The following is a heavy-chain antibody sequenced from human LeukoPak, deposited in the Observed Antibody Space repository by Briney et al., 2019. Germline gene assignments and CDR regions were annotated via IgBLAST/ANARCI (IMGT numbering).Heavy chain of an antibody. J-gene: IGHJ4*02. CDR3: ANAPPPEATIVRGDY. D-gene: IGHD3-10*01. CDR2: ISGGGDTT. Sequence: GGSLRLSCAASGFTFSSYAMSWVRQAPGKGLEWVSGISGGGDTTHYADSVKGRFTISRDNSKNTLYLQMNSLRAEDTALYYCANAPPPEATIVRGDYWGQGTLVTVSS. V-gene: IGHV3-23*01. CDR1: GFTFSSYA.